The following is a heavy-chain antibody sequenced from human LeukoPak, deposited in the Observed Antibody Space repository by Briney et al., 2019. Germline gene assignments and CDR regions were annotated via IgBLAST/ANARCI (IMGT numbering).Heavy chain of an antibody. V-gene: IGHV1-18*01. CDR2: ISAYNGNT. CDR1: GYTFTSYG. D-gene: IGHD3-3*01. Sequence: ASVKVSCKASGYTFTSYGISWVRQAPGQGLEWMGWISAYNGNTNYAQKLQGRVTMTTDTSTSTAYMELRSQRSDDTAVYYCARDHERIFGVVPPSGYWGQGTLVTVSS. CDR3: ARDHERIFGVVPPSGY. J-gene: IGHJ4*02.